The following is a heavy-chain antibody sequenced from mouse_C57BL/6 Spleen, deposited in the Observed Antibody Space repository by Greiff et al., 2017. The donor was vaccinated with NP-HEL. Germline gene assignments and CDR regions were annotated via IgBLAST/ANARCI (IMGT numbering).Heavy chain of an antibody. CDR3: AKTAQASFWYFDV. V-gene: IGHV1-9*01. CDR1: GYTFTGYW. D-gene: IGHD3-2*02. J-gene: IGHJ1*03. CDR2: ILPGSGST. Sequence: VQLQESGAELMKPGASVKLSCKATGYTFTGYWIEWVKQRPGHGLEWIGEILPGSGSTNYNEKFKGKATFTADTSSNTAYMQLSSLTTEDSASYYCAKTAQASFWYFDVWGTGTTVTVSS.